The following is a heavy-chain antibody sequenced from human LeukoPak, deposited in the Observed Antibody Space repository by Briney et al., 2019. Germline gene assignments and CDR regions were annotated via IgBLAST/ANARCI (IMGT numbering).Heavy chain of an antibody. CDR1: GYSFTSYW. J-gene: IGHJ4*02. D-gene: IGHD2-2*01. Sequence: GESLQISCKGSGYSFTSYWIGWVRQLPGKGLEWMGIIYPGDSDTRYSPSFQGQVTISADKSISTAYLQWSSLKASDTAMYYCARQEDIVVVPAALDYWGQGTLVTVSS. V-gene: IGHV5-51*01. CDR3: ARQEDIVVVPAALDY. CDR2: IYPGDSDT.